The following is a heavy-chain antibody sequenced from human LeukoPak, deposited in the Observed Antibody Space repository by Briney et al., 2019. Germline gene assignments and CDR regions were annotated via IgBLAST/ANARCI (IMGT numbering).Heavy chain of an antibody. CDR2: IYYSGST. CDR3: ARGLDGYNRR. D-gene: IGHD5-24*01. Sequence: SETLSLTCTVSGGSISSYYWSWIRQPPGKGLEWIGYIYYSGSTNYNPSLKSRVTISVDTSKNQFSLKLRSVTAADTAVYYCARGLDGYNRRWGQGTLVTVSS. J-gene: IGHJ4*02. CDR1: GGSISSYY. V-gene: IGHV4-59*01.